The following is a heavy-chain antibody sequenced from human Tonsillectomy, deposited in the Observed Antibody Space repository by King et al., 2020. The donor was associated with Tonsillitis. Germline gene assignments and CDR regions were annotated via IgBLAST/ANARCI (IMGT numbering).Heavy chain of an antibody. J-gene: IGHJ6*02. CDR2: ISYDGGNE. D-gene: IGHD1-1*01. CDR3: AKGPWPRSEGLHSTGHGMDV. CDR1: GFTFSSFD. Sequence: HVQLVESGGGVVQPGRSLRLSCAASGFTFSSFDMHWVRQAPGKGLEWVAIISYDGGNEVYADSVNGRFTISRANSKNTLYLQMNTLSTEDTDVYYCAKGPWPRSEGLHSTGHGMDVWGQGTTVTVSS. V-gene: IGHV3-30*18.